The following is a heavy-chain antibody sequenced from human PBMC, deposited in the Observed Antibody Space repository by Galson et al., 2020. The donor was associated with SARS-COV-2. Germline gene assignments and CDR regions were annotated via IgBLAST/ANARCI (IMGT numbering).Heavy chain of an antibody. CDR2: IHWDDDK. Sequence: SGPTLVKPTQTLTLTCTFSGFSLRTSGMGVTWIRQPPGKALAWLALIHWDDDKYYSTSLRTRLTISKDTSKNQVFLTMTNMDPVDTGTYYCARMADGYGGYDYGSSPFDYWGQGTLVTVSS. CDR3: ARMADGYGGYDYGSSPFDY. D-gene: IGHD5-12*01. CDR1: GFSLRTSGMG. J-gene: IGHJ4*02. V-gene: IGHV2-70*01.